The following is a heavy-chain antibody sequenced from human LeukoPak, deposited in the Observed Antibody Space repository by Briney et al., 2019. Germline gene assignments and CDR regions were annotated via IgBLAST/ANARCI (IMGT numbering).Heavy chain of an antibody. Sequence: GASVQVSCKASGYTFISYYMHWVRQAPGQGLEWMGIINPRGGSTSYAQKFQGRVTMTRDTSTSTVYMELSSLRSEDTAVYYCARDTANYYYDSSGYYFDYWGQGTLVTVSS. CDR3: ARDTANYYYDSSGYYFDY. CDR2: INPRGGST. J-gene: IGHJ4*02. D-gene: IGHD3-22*01. CDR1: GYTFISYY. V-gene: IGHV1-46*01.